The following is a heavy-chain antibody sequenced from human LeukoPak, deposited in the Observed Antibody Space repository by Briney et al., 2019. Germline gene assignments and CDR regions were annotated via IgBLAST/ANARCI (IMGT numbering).Heavy chain of an antibody. V-gene: IGHV1-2*02. CDR3: ARGVDYGDYVREDYFDY. Sequence: ASVKVSCKASGYTFTGYYMHWVRRAPGQGLEWMGWINPNSGDTNYAQKFQGRVTMTRDTSISTAYMELSRLRSDDTAVYYCARGVDYGDYVREDYFDYWGQGTLVTVSS. J-gene: IGHJ4*02. CDR1: GYTFTGYY. D-gene: IGHD4-17*01. CDR2: INPNSGDT.